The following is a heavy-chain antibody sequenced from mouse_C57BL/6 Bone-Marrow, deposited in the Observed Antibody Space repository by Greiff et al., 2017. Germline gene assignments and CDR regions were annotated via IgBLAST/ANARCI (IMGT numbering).Heavy chain of an antibody. CDR1: GFSFNPYA. Sequence: EVHLVESGGGLVQPKGSLKLSCAASGFSFNPYAMNWVRQAPGKGLEWVARIRSKSNNYATYYADSVKDRFTISRDDSESMLYLQMNILKTEDTAMYYCGRHPGYDRLWYFDVWGTGTTVTVSS. D-gene: IGHD2-2*01. CDR3: GRHPGYDRLWYFDV. J-gene: IGHJ1*03. V-gene: IGHV10-1*01. CDR2: IRSKSNNYAT.